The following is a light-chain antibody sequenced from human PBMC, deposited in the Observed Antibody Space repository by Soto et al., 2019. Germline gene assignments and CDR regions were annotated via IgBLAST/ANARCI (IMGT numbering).Light chain of an antibody. CDR1: NSDIGSHS. V-gene: IGLV1-44*01. Sequence: QSVLTQPPSASGTPGQTITISCSGSNSDIGSHSVDWYQQFPGMTPRLLINSNDQRPSGVPDRFSGSKSGISATLAISGLRSEDEADYYCATWADSLNGVVFGGGTNLTVL. CDR3: ATWADSLNGVV. J-gene: IGLJ2*01. CDR2: SND.